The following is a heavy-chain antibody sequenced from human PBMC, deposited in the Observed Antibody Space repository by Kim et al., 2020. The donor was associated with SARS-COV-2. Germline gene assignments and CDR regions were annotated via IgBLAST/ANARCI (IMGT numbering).Heavy chain of an antibody. Sequence: GGSLRLSCAASGFTFSSYSMNWVRQAPGKGLEWVSSISSSSSYIYYADSVKGRFTISRDNAKNSLYLQMNSLRAEDTAVYYCARDQGSSSSIPIYYYYGMDVWGQGTTVTVSS. J-gene: IGHJ6*02. CDR2: ISSSSSYI. CDR1: GFTFSSYS. D-gene: IGHD6-6*01. V-gene: IGHV3-21*01. CDR3: ARDQGSSSSIPIYYYYGMDV.